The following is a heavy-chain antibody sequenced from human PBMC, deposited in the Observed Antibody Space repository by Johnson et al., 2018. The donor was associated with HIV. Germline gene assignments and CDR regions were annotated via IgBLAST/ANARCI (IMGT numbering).Heavy chain of an antibody. CDR1: GFTFSSYA. CDR3: AREGGVTMVDGFDI. V-gene: IGHV3-30*04. J-gene: IGHJ3*02. D-gene: IGHD3-10*01. Sequence: QEKLVESGGGVVQPGRSLRLSCAASGFTFSSYAMHWVRQAPGKGLEWVAVISYDGSNKYYADSVKGRFTISRDNSKNTLYLQMNSLRAEDTAVYYCAREGGVTMVDGFDIWGQGTMVTVSS. CDR2: ISYDGSNK.